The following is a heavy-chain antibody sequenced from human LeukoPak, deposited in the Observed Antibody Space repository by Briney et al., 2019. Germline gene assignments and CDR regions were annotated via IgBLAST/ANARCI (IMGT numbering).Heavy chain of an antibody. V-gene: IGHV3-23*01. CDR2: ISGSGGRI. CDR3: AKEMPAVVHSYGMDV. CDR1: GFTFSSYA. D-gene: IGHD6-19*01. Sequence: GPSLRLSCAASGFTFSSYAMSWVRQAPGKGPEWVSAISGSGGRIYYADSVKGRFTISRDKSKNTLYLQMNSLRAEDTAVYYCAKEMPAVVHSYGMDVWGQGTTVTVSS. J-gene: IGHJ6*02.